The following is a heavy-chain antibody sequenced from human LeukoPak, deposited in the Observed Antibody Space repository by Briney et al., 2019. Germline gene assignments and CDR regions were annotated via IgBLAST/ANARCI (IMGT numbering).Heavy chain of an antibody. Sequence: GGSLRLSCAASGFTFSSYAMHWVRQAPGKGLEYVSAISSNGGSTYYANSVKGRFTISRDNSKNTLYLQMGSLRAEDMAVYYCAREQWPQGEADYWGQGTLVTVSS. CDR1: GFTFSSYA. D-gene: IGHD6-19*01. CDR2: ISSNGGST. V-gene: IGHV3-64*01. J-gene: IGHJ4*02. CDR3: AREQWPQGEADY.